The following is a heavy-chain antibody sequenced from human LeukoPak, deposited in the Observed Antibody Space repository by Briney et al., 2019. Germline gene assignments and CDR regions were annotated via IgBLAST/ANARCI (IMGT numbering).Heavy chain of an antibody. V-gene: IGHV4-4*07. J-gene: IGHJ4*02. CDR1: GGSMNGFY. CDR3: VRKSGRGLSDY. D-gene: IGHD5-12*01. CDR2: VDVSGNT. Sequence: SETLSLTCTVSGGSMNGFYWNWIRQSAVKGLEWIGRVDVSGNTNYNPSLESRVIVSVDKSKNQFSLRLSSVTAADTAVYYCVRKSGRGLSDYWGQGTLVTVSS.